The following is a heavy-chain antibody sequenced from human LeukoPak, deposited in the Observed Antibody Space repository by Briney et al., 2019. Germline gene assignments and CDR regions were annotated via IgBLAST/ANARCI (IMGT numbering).Heavy chain of an antibody. CDR2: ISYDGSNK. Sequence: PGGSLRLSCAASGFTFSSYGMHWVRQAPGKGLEWVAVISYDGSNKYYADSVKGRFTISRDNANNSLYLQMNSLRAEDTAVYYCARDGYSDSYLDYWGQGTLVTVSS. CDR1: GFTFSSYG. CDR3: ARDGYSDSYLDY. J-gene: IGHJ4*02. V-gene: IGHV3-30*03. D-gene: IGHD2-2*03.